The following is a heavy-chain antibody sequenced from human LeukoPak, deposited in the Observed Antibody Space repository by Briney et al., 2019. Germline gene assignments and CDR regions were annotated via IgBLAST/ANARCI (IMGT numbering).Heavy chain of an antibody. J-gene: IGHJ3*02. V-gene: IGHV3-74*01. D-gene: IGHD3-16*01. Sequence: GGSLRLSCAASGFTLTSYWMHWVRQAPGKGLVWVSRINSDGSSTGYADSVKGRFTISRDNAKNTLYLQMNSLRGEDTAVYYCARETLINVDAFDIWGQGTMGTVSA. CDR2: INSDGSST. CDR3: ARETLINVDAFDI. CDR1: GFTLTSYW.